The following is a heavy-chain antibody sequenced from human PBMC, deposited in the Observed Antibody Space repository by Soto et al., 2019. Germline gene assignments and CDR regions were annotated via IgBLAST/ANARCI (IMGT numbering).Heavy chain of an antibody. CDR2: IGTDGNT. V-gene: IGHV3-23*01. Sequence: EVQLLESGGDLVQPGGSLRLSCAASGFTFNSYAMNWVRQAPGKGLAWVSAIGTDGNTYYANSVKGRFTISRDNSRTTLYLQMNSLRVEDTALYYGVRKYPGTRPFDYWGQGTLVTVSS. CDR1: GFTFNSYA. D-gene: IGHD2-2*01. CDR3: VRKYPGTRPFDY. J-gene: IGHJ4*01.